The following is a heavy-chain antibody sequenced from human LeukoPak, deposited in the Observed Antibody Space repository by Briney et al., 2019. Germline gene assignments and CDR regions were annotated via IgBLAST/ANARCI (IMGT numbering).Heavy chain of an antibody. CDR1: GGSVSSGSYY. Sequence: PSETLSLTCTVPGGSVSSGSYYWSWIRQPPGKGLEWIGYIYYSESTNYNPSLKSRVTISVDTSKNQFSLKLSSVTAADTAVYYCARGWELRSDFDYWGQGTLVTVSS. V-gene: IGHV4-61*01. D-gene: IGHD1-26*01. CDR3: ARGWELRSDFDY. J-gene: IGHJ4*02. CDR2: IYYSEST.